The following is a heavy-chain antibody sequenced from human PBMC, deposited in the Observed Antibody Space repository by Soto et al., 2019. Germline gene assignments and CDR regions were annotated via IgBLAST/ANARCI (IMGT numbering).Heavy chain of an antibody. CDR1: GFTVSSNY. CDR2: IYSGGST. V-gene: IGHV3-53*01. Sequence: GGSLRLSCAASGFTVSSNYMSWVRQAPGKGLEWVSVIYSGGSTYYADSVKGRFTISRDNSKNTLYLQMNSLRAEDTAVYYCARDPGEIYCSGGSCAPYYYGMDVWGQGTTVTVSS. J-gene: IGHJ6*02. D-gene: IGHD2-15*01. CDR3: ARDPGEIYCSGGSCAPYYYGMDV.